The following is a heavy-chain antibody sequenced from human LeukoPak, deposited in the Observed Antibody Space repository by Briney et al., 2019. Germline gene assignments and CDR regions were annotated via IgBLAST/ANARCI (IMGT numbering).Heavy chain of an antibody. CDR3: ARDKTLDYEYYYDGMDV. V-gene: IGHV3-30*04. Sequence: GGSLRLSCAASGFTFSSYAMHWVRQAPGKGLEWVAVISYDGSNKYYADSVKGRFTISRDNSKNTLYMQMNSLRAEDTAVYYCARDKTLDYEYYYDGMDVWGQGTTVTVSS. J-gene: IGHJ6*02. CDR1: GFTFSSYA. CDR2: ISYDGSNK. D-gene: IGHD4-17*01.